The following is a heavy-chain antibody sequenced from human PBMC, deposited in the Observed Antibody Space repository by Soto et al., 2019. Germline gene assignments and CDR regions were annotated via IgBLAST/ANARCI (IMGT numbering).Heavy chain of an antibody. Sequence: EVQLVPSGSEVKAPGESLKISCKGSGYNFASFWIGWVRQMPGKGLEWMGIIYPDDSDTRYSPSFQGQVTMSVDKSIDTAYLQWSSLKASDTAMYFCLRQRSSGSYHHRAIDFWGQGTPVTVSS. CDR2: IYPDDSDT. CDR3: LRQRSSGSYHHRAIDF. J-gene: IGHJ4*02. CDR1: GYNFASFW. D-gene: IGHD3-10*01. V-gene: IGHV5-51*01.